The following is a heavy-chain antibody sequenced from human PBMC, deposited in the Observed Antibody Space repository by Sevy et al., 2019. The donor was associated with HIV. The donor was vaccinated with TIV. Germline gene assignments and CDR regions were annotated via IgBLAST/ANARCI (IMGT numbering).Heavy chain of an antibody. J-gene: IGHJ6*02. CDR3: AREGGAVLRFLEWSFYGMDV. V-gene: IGHV3-74*01. Sequence: GGSLRLSCAASGFTFSSYWMHWVRQAPGKGLVWVSRINSDGSSTSYADSVKGRFTISRDNAKNTLYLQMNSLRAEDTAVYYCAREGGAVLRFLEWSFYGMDVWGQGTTVTVSS. CDR2: INSDGSST. CDR1: GFTFSSYW. D-gene: IGHD3-3*01.